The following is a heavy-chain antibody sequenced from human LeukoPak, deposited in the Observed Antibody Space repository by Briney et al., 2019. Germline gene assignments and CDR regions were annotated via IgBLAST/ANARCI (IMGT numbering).Heavy chain of an antibody. CDR2: IHDNGRT. Sequence: TSETLSLTCTVSGGPISGYFWSWIRQPPGKGLEWIGYIHDNGRTTYNPSLRSRVTISIDTSKSQFSLKLNSLTTTDTAVYYCARDQSIGIAAAGSPYYYYYYMDVWGKGTTVTVSS. CDR3: ARDQSIGIAAAGSPYYYYYYMDV. J-gene: IGHJ6*03. CDR1: GGPISGYF. D-gene: IGHD6-13*01. V-gene: IGHV4-59*01.